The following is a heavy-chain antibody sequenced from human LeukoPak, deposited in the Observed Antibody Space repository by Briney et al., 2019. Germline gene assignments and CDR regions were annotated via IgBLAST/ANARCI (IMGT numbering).Heavy chain of an antibody. CDR1: GGSISSSNYY. CDR2: IYYSGST. Sequence: PSETLSLTCTVSGGSISSSNYYWSWIRQPPGKGLEWIGYIYYSGSTYYNPSLKSRVTISLVTSKSQFTLKLSSVTAADTAVYYCARVSTSRYDLSPWGQGTLVTVSS. CDR3: ARVSTSRYDLSP. D-gene: IGHD5-12*01. J-gene: IGHJ5*02. V-gene: IGHV4-30-4*01.